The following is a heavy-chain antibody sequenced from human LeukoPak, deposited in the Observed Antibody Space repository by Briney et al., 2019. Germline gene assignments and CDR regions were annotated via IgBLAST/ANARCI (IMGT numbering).Heavy chain of an antibody. V-gene: IGHV5-51*01. J-gene: IGHJ6*03. D-gene: IGHD1-1*01. Sequence: GESLKISCKGSGYSFTSYWIGWVRQLPGKGLEWMGIIYPGDSDTRYSPSFQGHVTISADKSISTAYLQWSSLKASDTAMYYCARLISGTMPGVGYYYYMDVWGKGTTVTVSS. CDR1: GYSFTSYW. CDR3: ARLISGTMPGVGYYYYMDV. CDR2: IYPGDSDT.